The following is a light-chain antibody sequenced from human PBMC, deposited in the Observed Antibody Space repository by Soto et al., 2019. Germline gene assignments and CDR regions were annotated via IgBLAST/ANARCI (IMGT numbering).Light chain of an antibody. J-gene: IGKJ4*01. CDR2: SVS. Sequence: EIVLTQSPGTLSLSPGETATLSCRASETVDTSSLGWYQQKPGRAPRLLIYSVSRRATGIPDRFSASGSATDFTLTITKLEPEDFAVYYCQQYGSSPLTFGGGTKVEI. CDR3: QQYGSSPLT. CDR1: ETVDTSS. V-gene: IGKV3-20*01.